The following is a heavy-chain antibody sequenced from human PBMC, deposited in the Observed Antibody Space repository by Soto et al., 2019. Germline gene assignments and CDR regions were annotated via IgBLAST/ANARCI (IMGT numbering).Heavy chain of an antibody. D-gene: IGHD2-2*01. CDR2: IYSGGST. Sequence: EVQLVESGGGLVQPGGSLRLSCAASGFTVSSNYMSWVRQAPGKGLEWVSVIYSGGSTYYADSVKGRFTISRDNSKNTLYLQMNSLGAEDTAVYYCAREWTRGAYYFDYWGQGTLVTVSS. J-gene: IGHJ4*02. CDR3: AREWTRGAYYFDY. V-gene: IGHV3-66*01. CDR1: GFTVSSNY.